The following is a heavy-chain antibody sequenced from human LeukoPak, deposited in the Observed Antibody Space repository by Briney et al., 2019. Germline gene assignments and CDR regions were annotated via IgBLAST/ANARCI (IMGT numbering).Heavy chain of an antibody. CDR2: AYYSGRT. J-gene: IGHJ4*02. D-gene: IGHD6-19*01. V-gene: IGHV4-59*01. Sequence: PSETLSLTCTVSGASISSSYWNWIRQPPGKGPEWIGDAYYSGRTNYNPSLKSRVTISVDTSKNQFSLKLTSVTAADTAVYYCARHRGSGWYWDYWGQGTLDPVSS. CDR1: GASISSSY. CDR3: ARHRGSGWYWDY.